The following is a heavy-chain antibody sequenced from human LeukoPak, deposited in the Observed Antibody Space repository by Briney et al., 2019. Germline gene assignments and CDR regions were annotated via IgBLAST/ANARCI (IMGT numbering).Heavy chain of an antibody. D-gene: IGHD3-9*01. CDR2: IIPIFGTA. J-gene: IGHJ5*02. CDR3: ARADFDWLLHLT. CDR1: GGTFSSYA. V-gene: IGHV1-69*05. Sequence: GASVKVSCKASGGTFSSYAISWVRQAPGQGLEWMGGIIPIFGTANSAQKFQGRVTITTDESTSTAYMELSSLRSEDTAVYYCARADFDWLLHLTWGQGTLVTVSS.